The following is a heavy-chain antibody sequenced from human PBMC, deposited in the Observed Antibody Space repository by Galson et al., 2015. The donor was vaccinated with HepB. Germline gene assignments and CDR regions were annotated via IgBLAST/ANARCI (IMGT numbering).Heavy chain of an antibody. V-gene: IGHV1-8*01. CDR1: GYTFTSYD. Sequence: SVKVSCKASGYTFTSYDINWVRQASGQGLEWMGWMNPNSGNTGYAQKFQGRVTMTGNPSISTAYMELSGLRSEDSAVYYCARGGHRSGGGCYFFDSWGQGTLVTVSS. D-gene: IGHD2-15*01. CDR3: ARGGHRSGGGCYFFDS. J-gene: IGHJ4*02. CDR2: MNPNSGNT.